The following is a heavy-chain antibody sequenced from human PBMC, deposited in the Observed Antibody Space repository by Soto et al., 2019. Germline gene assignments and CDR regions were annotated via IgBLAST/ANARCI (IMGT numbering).Heavy chain of an antibody. J-gene: IGHJ6*02. V-gene: IGHV3-33*01. CDR3: ARSKYQLLSDAYYYYGMDV. CDR1: GFTFSSYG. Sequence: GGSLRLSCAASGFTFSSYGMHWVRQAPGKGLEWVAVIWYDGSNKYYADSVKGQVTISADKSISTAYLQWSSLKASDTAMYYCARSKYQLLSDAYYYYGMDVWGQGTTVTVSS. CDR2: IWYDGSNK. D-gene: IGHD2-2*01.